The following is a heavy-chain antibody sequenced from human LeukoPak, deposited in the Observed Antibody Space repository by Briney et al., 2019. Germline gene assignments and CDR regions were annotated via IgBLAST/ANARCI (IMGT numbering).Heavy chain of an antibody. J-gene: IGHJ4*02. CDR3: ARTGTTYRIAY. CDR1: GFTFDIYW. CDR2: ISPDEREK. V-gene: IGHV3-7*01. D-gene: IGHD1-1*01. Sequence: GGSLRLSCVASGFTFDIYWMTWVRQAPGKGLEWVANISPDEREKYYVDSVKGRFTISRDNAKNSLSLQMNSLTAADTAVYYCARTGTTYRIAYWGQGTLVTVSS.